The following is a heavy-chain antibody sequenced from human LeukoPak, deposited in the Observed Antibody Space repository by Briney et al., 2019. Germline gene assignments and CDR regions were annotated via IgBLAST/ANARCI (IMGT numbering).Heavy chain of an antibody. CDR3: ARDVAPIVGATDY. Sequence: PSETLSLTCTVSGNSISSFFWSWIRQPPGKGLEWIGSMHYSGDSKYNPSLRSRLSLSIDTSNQQFSLRLISVTAADTDVYYCARDVAPIVGATDYWGQGTLVTVSS. V-gene: IGHV4-59*01. D-gene: IGHD1-26*01. CDR1: GNSISSFF. CDR2: MHYSGDS. J-gene: IGHJ4*02.